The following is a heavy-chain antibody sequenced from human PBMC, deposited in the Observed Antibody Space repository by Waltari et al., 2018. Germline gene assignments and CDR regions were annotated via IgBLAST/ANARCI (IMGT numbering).Heavy chain of an antibody. CDR1: GYTLTELS. Sequence: QVQLVQSGAEVKKPGASVKVSCKVSGYTLTELSMHWVRQAPGKGLEWMGGFVPEEGETIYAQKFQGRVTMTEDTSTDTAYMELSSLRSEDTAVYYCATGSGYAPGYYYGMDVWGQGTTVTVSS. V-gene: IGHV1-24*01. D-gene: IGHD5-12*01. J-gene: IGHJ6*02. CDR2: FVPEEGET. CDR3: ATGSGYAPGYYYGMDV.